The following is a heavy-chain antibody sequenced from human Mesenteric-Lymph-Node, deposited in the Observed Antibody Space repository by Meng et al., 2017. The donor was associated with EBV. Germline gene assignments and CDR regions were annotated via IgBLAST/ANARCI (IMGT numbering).Heavy chain of an antibody. J-gene: IGHJ4*02. CDR1: GGSLSSGCYS. CDR2: IYHTGTT. Sequence: QLQTQESGSHRVTPSQTLSLTCAVFGGSLSSGCYSWNWIRQTPGRGLEWIGYIYHTGTTYYNPSLKSRVTMSVDRSTNQFSLWLKSVTAADTAIYYCARAGAYYDVLTGFDYWGQGTLVTVSS. V-gene: IGHV4-30-2*01. CDR3: ARAGAYYDVLTGFDY. D-gene: IGHD3-9*01.